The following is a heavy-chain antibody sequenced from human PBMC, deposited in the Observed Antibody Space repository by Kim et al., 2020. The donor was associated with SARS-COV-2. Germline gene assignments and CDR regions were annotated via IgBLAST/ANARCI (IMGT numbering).Heavy chain of an antibody. CDR3: ARIRCRCSSTGCQAAYFDY. D-gene: IGHD2-2*01. CDR2: IDWDDDR. V-gene: IGHV2-70*11. CDR1: GFSLSTSGMC. J-gene: IGHJ4*02. Sequence: SGPTLVNPTQTLTLTCTFSGFSLSTSGMCVSWIRQPPGKALEWLARIDWDDDRYYTTSLKTRLTISKDTSKNQVVLTMTNMDPVDTATYYCARIRCRCSSTGCQAAYFDYWGQGTLVTVSS.